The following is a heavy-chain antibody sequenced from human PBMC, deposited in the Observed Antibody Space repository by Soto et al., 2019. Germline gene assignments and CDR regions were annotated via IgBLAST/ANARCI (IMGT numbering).Heavy chain of an antibody. CDR1: GFTFSSYW. J-gene: IGHJ2*01. Sequence: EVQLVESGGGLVQPGGSLRLSCAASGFTFSSYWMHWVRQAPGKGLVWVSRINSDGSSTSYADSVKGRFTISRDNAKDTPYMQMNRMRSDDTAVYSCARGGSLNWYFDLWGRGTMVTVSS. CDR2: INSDGSST. CDR3: ARGGSLNWYFDL. D-gene: IGHD1-26*01. V-gene: IGHV3-74*01.